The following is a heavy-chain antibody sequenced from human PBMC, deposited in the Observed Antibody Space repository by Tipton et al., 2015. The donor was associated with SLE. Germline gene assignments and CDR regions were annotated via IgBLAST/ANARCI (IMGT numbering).Heavy chain of an antibody. CDR2: IYYSGST. V-gene: IGHV4-59*01. J-gene: IGHJ6*03. CDR1: GGSISTYY. CDR3: ARAGAGYYYYSYMDV. Sequence: TLSLTCTVSGGSISTYYWSWIRQPPGKGLEWIGYIYYSGSTNYNPSLKSRVTISVDTSKNQFSLKMSSLTAADTAVYYCARAGAGYYYYSYMDVWGKGTTLTVSS.